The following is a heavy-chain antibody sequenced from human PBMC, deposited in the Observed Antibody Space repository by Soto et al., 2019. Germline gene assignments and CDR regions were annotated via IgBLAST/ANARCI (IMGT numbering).Heavy chain of an antibody. CDR1: GFTFSDYY. J-gene: IGHJ3*02. V-gene: IGHV3-11*01. D-gene: IGHD4-17*01. CDR3: EREMTTVTTWAAFDI. Sequence: GGSLRLSCAASGFTFSDYYMSWIRQAPGKGLEWVSYISSSGSTIYYADSVKGRFTISRDNAKNSLYLQMNSLRAEDTAVYYCEREMTTVTTWAAFDIWGQGTMVTVSS. CDR2: ISSSGSTI.